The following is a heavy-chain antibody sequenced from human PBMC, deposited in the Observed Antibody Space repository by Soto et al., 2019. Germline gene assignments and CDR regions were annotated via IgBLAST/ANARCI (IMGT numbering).Heavy chain of an antibody. CDR1: GYTFSNYG. J-gene: IGHJ5*02. V-gene: IGHV1-18*01. D-gene: IGHD2-2*01. CDR3: ARVVPGAEAWFGP. CDR2: ISLYSDGT. Sequence: GSVKVSCKTSGYTFSNYGITWVRQAPGQTLEWLGWISLYSDGTNYAQKFQGRVSMTTDTSTTTAYIELRSLRSDDTAVYYCARVVPGAEAWFGPWGQGTLVTVSS.